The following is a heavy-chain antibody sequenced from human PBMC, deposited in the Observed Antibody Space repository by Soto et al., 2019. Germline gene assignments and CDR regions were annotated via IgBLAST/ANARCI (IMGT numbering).Heavy chain of an antibody. D-gene: IGHD3-9*01. V-gene: IGHV3-48*01. CDR1: GFTFSSDS. J-gene: IGHJ3*02. CDR2: ISSSSSTI. Sequence: GGSLRLSCAASGFTFSSDSMNWVRQAPGKGLEWVSYISSSSSTIYYADSVKGRFTISRDNAKNSLYLQMNSLRAEDTAVYYCAAEGYYDILTGYYNDDAFDIWGQGTMVTVS. CDR3: AAEGYYDILTGYYNDDAFDI.